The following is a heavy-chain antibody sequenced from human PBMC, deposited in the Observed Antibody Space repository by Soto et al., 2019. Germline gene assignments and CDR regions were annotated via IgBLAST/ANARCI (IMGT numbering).Heavy chain of an antibody. V-gene: IGHV1-69*01. D-gene: IGHD5-12*01. J-gene: IGHJ6*02. Sequence: QVQLVQSGAEVKKPGSSVKVSCKASGCTFSSYAISWVRQAPGQGLEWMGGIIPICGTANYAQTFQGRVTITADESTSPAYMAMSSLRSEDTDVYYCARESHKRVGDGYNYAFDGRDVWGQVTTVTVSS. CDR3: ARESHKRVGDGYNYAFDGRDV. CDR2: IIPICGTA. CDR1: GCTFSSYA.